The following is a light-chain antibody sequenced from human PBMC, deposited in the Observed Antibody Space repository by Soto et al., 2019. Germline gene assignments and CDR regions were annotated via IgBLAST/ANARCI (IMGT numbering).Light chain of an antibody. CDR3: QQYDISPWT. Sequence: EIVLTQSPGTLSLSPGERATLSCRASQSVTSNSLAWYQQKPGQAPRLLIYDSSSRATGIPDRFSGSSESGTDFTLTISRLEPEDFAVYFWQQYDISPWTFGQGTKVDIK. J-gene: IGKJ1*01. CDR2: DSS. CDR1: QSVTSNS. V-gene: IGKV3-20*01.